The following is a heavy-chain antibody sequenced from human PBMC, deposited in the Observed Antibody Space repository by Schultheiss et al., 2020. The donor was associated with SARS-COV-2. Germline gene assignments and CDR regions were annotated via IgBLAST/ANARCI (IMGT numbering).Heavy chain of an antibody. D-gene: IGHD1-26*01. J-gene: IGHJ3*02. CDR3: ARGLVGATFSDAFDI. CDR2: IWYDGSNK. V-gene: IGHV3-33*08. Sequence: GGSLRLSCAASGFTFSSYGMHWVRQAPGKGLEWVAVIWYDGSNKYYADSVKGRFTISRDNSKNTLYLQMNSLRAEDTAVYYCARGLVGATFSDAFDIWGQGTMVTVSS. CDR1: GFTFSSYG.